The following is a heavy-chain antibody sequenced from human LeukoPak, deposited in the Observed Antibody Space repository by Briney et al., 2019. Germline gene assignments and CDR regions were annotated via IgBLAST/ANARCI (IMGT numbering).Heavy chain of an antibody. Sequence: PGGSLRLSCAASGFTFSNAWMSWVRQAPGKGLVWVSRIKSDGSGINYADSVKGRLTISRDNAKNTLYWQMNSLRAEDTAVYYCARDLTLDRWGQGTLVTVSS. CDR3: ARDLTLDR. V-gene: IGHV3-74*01. CDR2: IKSDGSGI. D-gene: IGHD3-9*01. J-gene: IGHJ5*02. CDR1: GFTFSNAW.